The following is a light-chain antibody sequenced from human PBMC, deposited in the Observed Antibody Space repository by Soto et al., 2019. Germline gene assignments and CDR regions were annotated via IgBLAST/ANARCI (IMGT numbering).Light chain of an antibody. V-gene: IGKV1-5*01. CDR1: QCISSW. CDR2: DAS. Sequence: DIQMTEAPSTLSASVGDRVTITCRASQCISSWLAWYQQKPGKGPKLLIYDASSLESGVPSRFSGSGSGTAFTLTISSLQPDDFATYYCQKYNSYSLNFGGGTKVDIK. CDR3: QKYNSYSLN. J-gene: IGKJ4*01.